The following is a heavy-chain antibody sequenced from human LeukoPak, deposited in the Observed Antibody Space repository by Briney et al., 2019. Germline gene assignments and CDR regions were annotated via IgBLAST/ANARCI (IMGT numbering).Heavy chain of an antibody. CDR2: ISSSSFTI. CDR3: ARDDPAVPTHYGAPLDY. Sequence: GGSLRLSCVASGFSFSYYTMNWVRQAPGKGLEWVSYISSSSFTICYADSVKGRFTISRDNAKNSLYLQLSSLRAEDTAVYYCARDDPAVPTHYGAPLDYWGQGTLVTVSS. V-gene: IGHV3-48*01. CDR1: GFSFSYYT. J-gene: IGHJ4*02. D-gene: IGHD4-17*01.